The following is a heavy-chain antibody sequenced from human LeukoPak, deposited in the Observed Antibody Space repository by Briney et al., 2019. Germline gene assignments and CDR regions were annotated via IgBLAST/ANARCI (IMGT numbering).Heavy chain of an antibody. CDR2: ISYDGSNK. CDR3: AKGEDDSSGYYLMGFDY. Sequence: GGSLRLSCAASGFTFNSYWMSWVRQAPGEGLEWVAVISYDGSNKYYADSVKGRFTISRDNSKNTLYLQMNSLRAEDTAVYYCAKGEDDSSGYYLMGFDYWGQGTLVTVSS. J-gene: IGHJ4*02. D-gene: IGHD3-22*01. CDR1: GFTFNSYW. V-gene: IGHV3-30*18.